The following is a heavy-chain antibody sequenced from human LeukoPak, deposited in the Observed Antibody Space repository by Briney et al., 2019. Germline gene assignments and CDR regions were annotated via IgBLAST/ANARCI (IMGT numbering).Heavy chain of an antibody. CDR2: IYHSGST. D-gene: IGHD3-22*01. CDR3: ARTGNYYDSSGYWGWIDY. CDR1: GGSISYNY. J-gene: IGHJ4*02. V-gene: IGHV4-59*12. Sequence: SETLSLTCTVSGGSISYNYWSWIRQPPGKGLEWMGYIYHSGSTNYNPSLKSRVTISIEMSMNQFSLKLRSVTAADTAVYYCARTGNYYDSSGYWGWIDYWGQGTLVTVSS.